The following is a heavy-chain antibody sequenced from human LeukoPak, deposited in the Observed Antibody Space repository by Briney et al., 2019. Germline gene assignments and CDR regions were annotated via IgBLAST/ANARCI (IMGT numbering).Heavy chain of an antibody. CDR1: GFTFSSYS. V-gene: IGHV3-48*04. CDR2: ISTSSTTI. CDR3: TPEMGAVDASDI. J-gene: IGHJ3*02. Sequence: PGGSLRLSCAASGFTFSSYSMNWVRQAPGKGLEWLSYISTSSTTIYYADSVKGRFTISREDSKNTLYLHMHSLKSEDTAVYYCTPEMGAVDASDIWGQGTMVTVSS. D-gene: IGHD1-26*01.